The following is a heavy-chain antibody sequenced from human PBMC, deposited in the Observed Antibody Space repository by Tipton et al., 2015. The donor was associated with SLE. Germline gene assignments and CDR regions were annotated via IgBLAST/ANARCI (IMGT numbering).Heavy chain of an antibody. CDR3: AVGEGYSSSSDAFDI. Sequence: TLSLTCTVSGGSISSYYWSWIRQSPGMGLEWIGYIYYSGSTNYNPSLKSRVTISVDTSKNHFSLKLSSVTAADTAVYYCAVGEGYSSSSDAFDIWGQGTMVTVSS. CDR1: GGSISSYY. CDR2: IYYSGST. J-gene: IGHJ3*02. V-gene: IGHV4-59*01. D-gene: IGHD6-6*01.